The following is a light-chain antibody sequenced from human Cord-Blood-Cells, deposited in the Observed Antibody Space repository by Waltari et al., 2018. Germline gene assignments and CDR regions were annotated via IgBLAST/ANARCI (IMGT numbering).Light chain of an antibody. CDR1: QSVSSY. J-gene: IGKJ4*01. CDR3: QQRSNWPLT. Sequence: EIVLPQPPATLSLSPDECPTASCRASQSVSSYLAWYQQKPGQAPRLLIYDASNRATGIPARFSGSGSGTDFTLTISSLEPEDFAVYYCQQRSNWPLTFGGGTKVEIK. CDR2: DAS. V-gene: IGKV3-11*01.